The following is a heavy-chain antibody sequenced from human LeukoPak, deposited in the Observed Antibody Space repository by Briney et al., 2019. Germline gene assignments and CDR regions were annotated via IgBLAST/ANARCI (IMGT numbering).Heavy chain of an antibody. D-gene: IGHD3-10*01. CDR2: ISASGGST. CDR1: GFTFSSYA. V-gene: IGHV3-23*01. J-gene: IGHJ4*02. Sequence: GGSLRLSCAASGFTFSSYAMSLVRQAPGKGLEWVSSISASGGSTYYADSVKGRFTISRDNSKNTLYLQMNSLRAEDTAVYFCATTYGSGSFWGQGTLVTVSS. CDR3: ATTYGSGSF.